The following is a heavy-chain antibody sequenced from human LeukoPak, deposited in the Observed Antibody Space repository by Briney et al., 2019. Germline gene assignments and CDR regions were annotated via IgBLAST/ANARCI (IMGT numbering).Heavy chain of an antibody. J-gene: IGHJ5*02. V-gene: IGHV3-74*01. Sequence: GGSLRLSCAASGFTFSRDWMHWVRQAPGKGLVWVSRINSDGSSTIYADSVKGRFTISRDNAKNTLYLQMDSLRAEDTAVYYCARDGSGTWALGGLGVFDPWGQGTLITVSS. D-gene: IGHD3-10*01. CDR2: INSDGSST. CDR3: ARDGSGTWALGGLGVFDP. CDR1: GFTFSRDW.